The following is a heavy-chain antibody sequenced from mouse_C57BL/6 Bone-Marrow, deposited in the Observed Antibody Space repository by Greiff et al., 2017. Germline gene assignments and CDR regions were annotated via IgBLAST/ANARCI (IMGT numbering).Heavy chain of an antibody. D-gene: IGHD1-1*01. CDR1: GYTFTDYE. CDR3: SRGGGSSIDY. CDR2: IDPDTGGT. J-gene: IGHJ2*01. V-gene: IGHV1-15*01. Sequence: QVQLQQSGAELVRPGASVTLSCKASGYTFTDYEMHWVKQTPVHGLEWIGAIDPDTGGTAYNQKFKGKAILTADKSSSTAYMELRSLTSEDSAVYYCSRGGGSSIDYWGQGTTLTVSS.